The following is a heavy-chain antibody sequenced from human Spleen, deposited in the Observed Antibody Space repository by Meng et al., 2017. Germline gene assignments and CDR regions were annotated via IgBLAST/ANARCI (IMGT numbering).Heavy chain of an antibody. CDR1: GFTFGDCA. D-gene: IGHD3-10*01. CDR2: ISSSGSSI. Sequence: GESLKISCAASGFTFGDCAIHWVRQASGKGLEWVSHISSSGSSIYYADSVKGRFTISRDNAKNSLYLQMNSLRVEDTAVYYCASPAVNYYGSGSYDAFDIWGQGTMVTVSS. CDR3: ASPAVNYYGSGSYDAFDI. V-gene: IGHV3-48*04. J-gene: IGHJ3*02.